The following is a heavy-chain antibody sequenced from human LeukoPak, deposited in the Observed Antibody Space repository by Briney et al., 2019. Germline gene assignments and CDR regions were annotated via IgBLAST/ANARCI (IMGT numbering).Heavy chain of an antibody. D-gene: IGHD1-1*01. Sequence: ESGPGLVKPSETLSLTCAVSGYSISSGYYWGWIRQPPGKGLEWIGSIYHSGSTYYNPSLKSRVTISVDTSKNQFSLKLSSVTAADTAVYYCARVAADSWNDFDYWGQGTLVTVSS. CDR2: IYHSGST. J-gene: IGHJ4*02. V-gene: IGHV4-38-2*01. CDR1: GYSISSGYY. CDR3: ARVAADSWNDFDY.